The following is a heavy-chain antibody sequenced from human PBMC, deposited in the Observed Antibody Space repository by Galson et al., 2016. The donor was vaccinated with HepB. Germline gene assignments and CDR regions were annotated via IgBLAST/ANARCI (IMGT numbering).Heavy chain of an antibody. CDR1: GFTFKNYA. CDR2: ISGSGGSE. J-gene: IGHJ4*02. CDR3: AKDFRYCSSPSCRTFDF. V-gene: IGHV3-23*01. D-gene: IGHD2-2*01. Sequence: SLRLSCAASGFTFKNYAMNWVRQAPGKGLEWVSDISGSGGSENYADSVKGRFTISRDNSNNTLYLQMNSLRTEDTAVYYCAKDFRYCSSPSCRTFDFWGQGTLVTVSS.